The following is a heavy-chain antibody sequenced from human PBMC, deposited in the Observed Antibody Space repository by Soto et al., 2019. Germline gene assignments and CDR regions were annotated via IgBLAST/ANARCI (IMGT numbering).Heavy chain of an antibody. CDR2: ITPFNGNT. D-gene: IGHD3-22*01. J-gene: IGHJ6*02. CDR3: ASMHYDSSGYPNYYGMDV. CDR1: GYTFTYRY. Sequence: SVKVSCKASGYTFTYRYLHWVRQAPGQALEWMGWITPFNGNTNYAQKFQDRVTITRDRSMSTAYMELSSLRSEDTAMYYCASMHYDSSGYPNYYGMDVWGQGTTVTVSS. V-gene: IGHV1-45*02.